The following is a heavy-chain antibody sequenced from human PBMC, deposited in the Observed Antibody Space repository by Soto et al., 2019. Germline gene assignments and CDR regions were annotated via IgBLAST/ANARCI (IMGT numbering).Heavy chain of an antibody. CDR1: GFTFDDYA. CDR3: AKGDLLNYFDY. V-gene: IGHV3-9*01. Sequence: GGSLRLSCAASGFTFDDYAMHWVRQAPGKGLEWVSGISWNSGSIGYADSVKGRFTISRDNAKNSLYLQMNSLRAEDTALYYCAKGDLLNYFDYWGQGTLVTVSS. CDR2: ISWNSGSI. D-gene: IGHD2-15*01. J-gene: IGHJ4*02.